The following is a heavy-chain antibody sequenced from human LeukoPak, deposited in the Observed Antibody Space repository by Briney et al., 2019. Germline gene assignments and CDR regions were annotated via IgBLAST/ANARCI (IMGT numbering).Heavy chain of an antibody. CDR3: ARVLSRDCSSTSCYRYYYYMDV. CDR2: ISGSGGST. V-gene: IGHV3-23*01. J-gene: IGHJ6*03. D-gene: IGHD2-2*02. CDR1: GFTFSSYA. Sequence: GGSLRLSCAASGFTFSSYAMSWVRQAPGKGLEWVSAISGSGGSTYYADSVKGRFTISRDNSKNTLYLQMNSLRAEDTAVYYCARVLSRDCSSTSCYRYYYYMDVWGKGTTVTVSS.